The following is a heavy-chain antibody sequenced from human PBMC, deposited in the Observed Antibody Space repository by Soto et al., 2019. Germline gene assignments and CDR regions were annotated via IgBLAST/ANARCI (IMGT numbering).Heavy chain of an antibody. V-gene: IGHV3-9*01. CDR3: AKDHYGSAIYGMDV. CDR2: IAWNSDII. D-gene: IGHD3-10*01. J-gene: IGHJ6*02. Sequence: EVQLVESGGGLVQPGRSLRLSCAASGFRFEDYAMHWVRQAPGKGRGWVSGIAWNSDIIGYVDSVKGRFTISRDNGKTSLYLQMNSLRPEDTALYYCAKDHYGSAIYGMDVWGQGTTVTVSS. CDR1: GFRFEDYA.